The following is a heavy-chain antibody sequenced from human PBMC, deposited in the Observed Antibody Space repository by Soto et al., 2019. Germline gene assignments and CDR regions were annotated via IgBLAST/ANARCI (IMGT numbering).Heavy chain of an antibody. CDR3: ARERITMVRGVIIKDWFDP. J-gene: IGHJ5*02. CDR1: GGSFSGYF. D-gene: IGHD3-10*01. CDR2: IHHSGST. Sequence: SETLSLTCAVYGGSFSGYFLSWIRQPPGKGLEWIGEIHHSGSTNYNPSLKSRVTISVDTSKNQFSLKLSSVTAADTAVYYCARERITMVRGVIIKDWFDPWGQGTLVTVS. V-gene: IGHV4-34*01.